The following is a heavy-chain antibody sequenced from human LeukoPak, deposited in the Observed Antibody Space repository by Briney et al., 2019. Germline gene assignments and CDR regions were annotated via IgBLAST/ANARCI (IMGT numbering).Heavy chain of an antibody. D-gene: IGHD2-15*01. Sequence: GGSLRLSCAASGFTFSSYAMSWVRQAPGRGLEWVSAISGSGGSTSYADSVKGRFTISRDNSNNTLFLQMNSLRAEDTAVYYCAKEGYCSGGSCYSYFDYWGQGTLVTVSS. CDR3: AKEGYCSGGSCYSYFDY. V-gene: IGHV3-23*01. CDR1: GFTFSSYA. J-gene: IGHJ4*02. CDR2: ISGSGGST.